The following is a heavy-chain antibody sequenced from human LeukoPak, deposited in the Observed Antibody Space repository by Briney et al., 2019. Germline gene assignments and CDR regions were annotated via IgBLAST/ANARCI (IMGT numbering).Heavy chain of an antibody. J-gene: IGHJ4*02. CDR3: ARAYGYGYGGSAPFDY. CDR1: GFTFSSYD. CDR2: IGTAGDT. Sequence: GGSLRLSCAASGFTFSSYDMHWVRQATRKGLEWVSAIGTAGDTYYPGSVKGRFTISRENAKNSLYLQMNSLRAGDTAVYYCARAYGYGYGGSAPFDYWGQGTLVTVSS. D-gene: IGHD4-23*01. V-gene: IGHV3-13*01.